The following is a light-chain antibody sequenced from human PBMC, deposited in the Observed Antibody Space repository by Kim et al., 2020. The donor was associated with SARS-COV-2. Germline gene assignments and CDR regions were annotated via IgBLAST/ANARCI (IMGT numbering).Light chain of an antibody. CDR2: GKN. CDR1: SLRSYY. CDR3: NSRDSSGNHLTV. Sequence: SSELTQDPAVSVALGPTVRITCQGDSLRSYYASWYQQKPGQAPVLVIYGKNNRPSGIPDRFSGSSSGNTASLTITGAQAEDEADYYCNSRDSSGNHLTVF. J-gene: IGLJ3*02. V-gene: IGLV3-19*01.